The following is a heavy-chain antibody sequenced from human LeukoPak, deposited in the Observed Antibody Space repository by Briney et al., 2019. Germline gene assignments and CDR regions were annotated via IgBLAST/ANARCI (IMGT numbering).Heavy chain of an antibody. CDR3: ARGYPDIVVVPAAIPYCLS. V-gene: IGHV1-2*02. CDR1: GYTFTGYY. D-gene: IGHD2-2*02. J-gene: IGHJ4*02. CDR2: INPNSGGT. Sequence: ASVKVSCKASGYTFTGYYMHWVRQAPGQGLEWMGWINPNSGGTNYAQKFQGRVTMTRDTSISTAYMELSRLRSDDTAVYYCARGYPDIVVVPAAIPYCLSWGQGTLVTVSS.